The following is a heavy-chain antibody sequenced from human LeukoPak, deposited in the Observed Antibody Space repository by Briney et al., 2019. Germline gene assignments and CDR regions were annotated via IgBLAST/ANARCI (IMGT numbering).Heavy chain of an antibody. CDR2: IYTSGST. J-gene: IGHJ4*02. V-gene: IGHV4-61*02. D-gene: IGHD4-11*01. Sequence: SQTLSLTCTVSGGSISSGSYYWRWIRQPAGRGLEWIARIYTSGSTNYNPSLKSRVTISVDTSKNQFSLKLSSVTAADAAVYYCARMRLQYYFDYWGQGTLVTVSS. CDR3: ARMRLQYYFDY. CDR1: GGSISSGSYY.